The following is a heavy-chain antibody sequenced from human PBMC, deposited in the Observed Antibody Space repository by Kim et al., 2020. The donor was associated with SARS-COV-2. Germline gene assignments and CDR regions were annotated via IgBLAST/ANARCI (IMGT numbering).Heavy chain of an antibody. J-gene: IGHJ2*01. D-gene: IGHD5-12*01. Sequence: GGSLRLSCVVSGFTLSNYDMTWFRQAPGKGLEWVAVVGVSGGMTTYADSVNGRFTVSRDDSKNTVYVQMNSLRAEDTAVYYCARHKIRGFWFFDLWGRGTLVTVSS. CDR1: GFTLSNYD. V-gene: IGHV3-23*01. CDR3: ARHKIRGFWFFDL. CDR2: VGVSGGMT.